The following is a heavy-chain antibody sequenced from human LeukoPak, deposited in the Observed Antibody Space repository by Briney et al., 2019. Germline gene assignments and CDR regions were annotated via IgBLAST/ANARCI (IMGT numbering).Heavy chain of an antibody. CDR2: IYPGDSDT. V-gene: IGHV5-51*01. Sequence: GESLKISCEGSGYSFPSYWIGWVRQMPGKGLEWMGIIYPGDSDTKYSPSFQGQVTISAYRSISTAYLQWNSLQASDTAMYFYARLSGFYDSTAGYIDYWGQGILVTVSS. J-gene: IGHJ4*02. D-gene: IGHD3-22*01. CDR1: GYSFPSYW. CDR3: ARLSGFYDSTAGYIDY.